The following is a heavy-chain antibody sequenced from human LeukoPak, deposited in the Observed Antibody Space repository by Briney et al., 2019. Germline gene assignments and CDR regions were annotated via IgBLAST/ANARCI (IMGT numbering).Heavy chain of an antibody. J-gene: IGHJ4*02. CDR1: GFTFSSYG. CDR2: IRYDGSNK. V-gene: IGHV3-30*02. D-gene: IGHD6-6*01. CDR3: AKGPLVRTLYYFDY. Sequence: SGGSLRLSCAASGFTFSSYGMHWVRQAPGKGLEWVAFIRYDGSNKYYADSVKGRFTISRDNSKNTLYLQMNSLRAEDTAVYYCAKGPLVRTLYYFDYWGQGTLVTVSS.